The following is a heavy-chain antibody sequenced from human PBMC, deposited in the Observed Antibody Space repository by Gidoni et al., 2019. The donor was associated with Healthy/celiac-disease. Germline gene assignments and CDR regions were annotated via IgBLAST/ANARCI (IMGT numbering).Heavy chain of an antibody. V-gene: IGHV7-4-1*02. J-gene: IGHJ6*02. Sequence: QVQLVQSGSELKKPGASVEVSCKASGYTFTSYAMNWVRQAPGQGLEWMGWINTNTGNPTYAQGFTGRFVFSLDTSVSTAYLQISSLKAEDTAVYYCARDRPPTYGGNPSSYYYGMDVWGQGTTVTVSS. CDR3: ARDRPPTYGGNPSSYYYGMDV. CDR1: GYTFTSYA. D-gene: IGHD2-15*01. CDR2: INTNTGNP.